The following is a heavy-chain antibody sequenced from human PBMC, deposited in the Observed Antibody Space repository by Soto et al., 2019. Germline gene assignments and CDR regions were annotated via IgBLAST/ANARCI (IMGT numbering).Heavy chain of an antibody. Sequence: GGSLRLSCAASGFTFSSYAMHWVRQAPGKGLEWVAVISYDGSNKYYADSVKGRFTISRDNSKNTLYLQMNSLRAEGTAVYYCARDTRHSGSYSEYYYGMDVWGQGTTVTVSS. J-gene: IGHJ6*02. CDR2: ISYDGSNK. D-gene: IGHD1-26*01. CDR1: GFTFSSYA. V-gene: IGHV3-30-3*01. CDR3: ARDTRHSGSYSEYYYGMDV.